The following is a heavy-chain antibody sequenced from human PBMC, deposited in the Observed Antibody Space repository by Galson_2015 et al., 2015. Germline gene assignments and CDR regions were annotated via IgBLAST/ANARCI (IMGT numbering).Heavy chain of an antibody. D-gene: IGHD3-10*01. CDR3: ARGKAPGKNGMDV. J-gene: IGHJ6*02. Sequence: TLSLTCTVSGGSISSGSYYWSWIRQPAGKGLEWIGRICTSGSTNYNPSLKSRVTISVDTSKNQFSLKLSSATAADTAVYYCARGKAPGKNGMDVWGQGTTVTVSS. V-gene: IGHV4-61*02. CDR1: GGSISSGSYY. CDR2: ICTSGST.